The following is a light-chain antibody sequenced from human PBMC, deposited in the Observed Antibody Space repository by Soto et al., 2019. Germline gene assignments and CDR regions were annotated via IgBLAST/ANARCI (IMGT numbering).Light chain of an antibody. Sequence: QSALTQPPSASGSPGQSVTISCTGTSSDVGGYNYVSWYQQHPGKAPKLMIYEVSKRPSGVPDRFSGSKSGYTASLTVSGLQAEDEADYYCSSYAGSRGMVFGGGTKVTVL. CDR3: SSYAGSRGMV. CDR1: SSDVGGYNY. CDR2: EVS. V-gene: IGLV2-8*01. J-gene: IGLJ2*01.